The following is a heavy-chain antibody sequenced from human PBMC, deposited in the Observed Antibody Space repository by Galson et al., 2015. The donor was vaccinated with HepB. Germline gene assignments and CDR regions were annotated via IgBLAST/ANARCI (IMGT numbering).Heavy chain of an antibody. CDR1: GFTFDDYA. Sequence: SLRLSCAASGFTFDDYAMHWVRQAPGKGPEWVSGISWNSGNIGYADSVKGRFTISRDNAKNSLYLQMNSLRTEDTAVYYCAKDSDISVAGTSCFQHWGQGTLISVSS. CDR2: ISWNSGNI. J-gene: IGHJ1*01. CDR3: AKDSDISVAGTSCFQH. V-gene: IGHV3-9*01. D-gene: IGHD6-19*01.